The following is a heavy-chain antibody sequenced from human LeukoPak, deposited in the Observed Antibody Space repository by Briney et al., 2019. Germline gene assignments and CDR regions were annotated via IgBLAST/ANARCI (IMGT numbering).Heavy chain of an antibody. J-gene: IGHJ4*02. CDR1: GFTFGSYT. D-gene: IGHD3-10*01. Sequence: GGSLRLSCAVPGFTFGSYTMNWVRQAPGKGLEWVSHISSTSTTYYADSVKGRFTTSRDNAKNLLYLQMNSLRDEDTAIYYCAAAGDYWGQGTLATVSS. V-gene: IGHV3-48*02. CDR2: ISSTSTT. CDR3: AAAGDY.